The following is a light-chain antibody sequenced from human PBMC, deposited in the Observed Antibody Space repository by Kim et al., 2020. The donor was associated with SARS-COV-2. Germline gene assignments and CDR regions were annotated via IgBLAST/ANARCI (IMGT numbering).Light chain of an antibody. Sequence: SYELTQPPSLSVAPGRTARITCGGDDIGRKSVHWYRQRPGQAPVVVISYDSVRPSGIPERFAGSNSGNTATLTITRVEAGDEADNICQVWESPYNYVFG. J-gene: IGLJ1*01. CDR1: DIGRKS. V-gene: IGLV3-21*01. CDR3: QVWESPYNYV. CDR2: YDS.